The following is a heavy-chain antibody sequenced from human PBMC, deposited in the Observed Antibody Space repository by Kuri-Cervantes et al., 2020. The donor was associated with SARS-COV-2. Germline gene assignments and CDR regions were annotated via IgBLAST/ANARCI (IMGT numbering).Heavy chain of an antibody. CDR2: ISPIFGTA. Sequence: SVNVSCKASVGTFSSYAISWVRQAPGQGLEWMGGISPIFGTANYAQKFQGRVTITSDEPTSTAYTELSSLRSVDTAVYYCARASGSSLHYGMDVWGQGTTVTVSS. J-gene: IGHJ6*02. CDR3: ARASGSSLHYGMDV. V-gene: IGHV1-69*13. D-gene: IGHD1-26*01. CDR1: VGTFSSYA.